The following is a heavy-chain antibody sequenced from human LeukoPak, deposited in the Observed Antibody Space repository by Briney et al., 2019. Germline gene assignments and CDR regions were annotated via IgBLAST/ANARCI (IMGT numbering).Heavy chain of an antibody. Sequence: SETLPLTCTVSGGSIRSSSYYWGWIRQPPGKGLEWIGSIYYGKNASYNASLKSRITISVDTSKNEFSLKLTSVTATDTAIYYCARDRTYSSGFETWGQGTLVTVSS. D-gene: IGHD6-19*01. CDR1: GGSIRSSSYY. CDR3: ARDRTYSSGFET. CDR2: IYYGKNA. V-gene: IGHV4-39*07. J-gene: IGHJ5*02.